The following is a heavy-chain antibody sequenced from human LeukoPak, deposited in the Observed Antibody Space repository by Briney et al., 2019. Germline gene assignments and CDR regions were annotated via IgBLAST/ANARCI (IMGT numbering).Heavy chain of an antibody. V-gene: IGHV3-30*02. Sequence: GGSLRLSCAVSGFTFSSYAMSWVRQAPGKGLEWVAFIRYDGSNKYYADSVKGRFTISRDNSKNTLYLQMNSLRAEDTAVYYCAKDRHVLLWFGELYFDYWGQGTLVTVSS. J-gene: IGHJ4*02. CDR3: AKDRHVLLWFGELYFDY. CDR2: IRYDGSNK. D-gene: IGHD3-10*01. CDR1: GFTFSSYA.